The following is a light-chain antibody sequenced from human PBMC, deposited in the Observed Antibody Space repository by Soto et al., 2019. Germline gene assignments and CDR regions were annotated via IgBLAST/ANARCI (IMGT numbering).Light chain of an antibody. J-gene: IGKJ1*01. CDR3: QQSYSTSWT. V-gene: IGKV1-39*01. Sequence: DIQMTQSPSSLSASVGDRVTITCRASQSISSYLNWYKQKPGKTPKLLIYAASSLQSGDPSRFSGSGSGTDFTFTISILQPEDFATYYCQQSYSTSWTFGQGTKGDIK. CDR2: AAS. CDR1: QSISSY.